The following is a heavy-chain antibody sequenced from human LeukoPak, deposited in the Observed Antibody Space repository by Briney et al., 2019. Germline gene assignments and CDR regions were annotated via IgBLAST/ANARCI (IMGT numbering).Heavy chain of an antibody. J-gene: IGHJ4*02. CDR3: ARVYVELFSYFDY. Sequence: SVTLSLTCTVSGYSIINDYYWGWIRQPPGKGLEWIGSIFHSGSTYYNPSLRSRLTISVDTSKNQFSLRLSSVTAADTAVYYCARVYVELFSYFDYWGQGALVTVSS. D-gene: IGHD1-7*01. CDR2: IFHSGST. CDR1: GYSIINDYY. V-gene: IGHV4-38-2*02.